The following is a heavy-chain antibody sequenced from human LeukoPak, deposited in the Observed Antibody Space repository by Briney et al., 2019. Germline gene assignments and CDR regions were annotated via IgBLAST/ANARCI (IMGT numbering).Heavy chain of an antibody. J-gene: IGHJ4*02. CDR1: GFAFSSFA. V-gene: IGHV3-30*04. D-gene: IGHD1-26*01. CDR3: ARDGGSYSFDY. CDR2: ISYDGITE. Sequence: GGSLRLSCAASGFAFSSFAMHWVRQAPGKGLEWVSLISYDGITEDYSDSVKGRFTISRDNFKNTLFLQMNSLRDEDTAVYYCARDGGSYSFDYWGQGTLVTVSS.